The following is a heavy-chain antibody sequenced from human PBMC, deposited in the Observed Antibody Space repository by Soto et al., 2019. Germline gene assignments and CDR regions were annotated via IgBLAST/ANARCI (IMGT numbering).Heavy chain of an antibody. J-gene: IGHJ4*02. D-gene: IGHD3-22*01. CDR3: AHMAYDSSGY. CDR2: IYWDDDK. Sequence: GLDLEWLALIYWDDDKRYSPSLKSRLTITKDTSKNQVVLTMTNMDPVDTATYYCAHMAYDSSGYWGQGTLVTVSS. V-gene: IGHV2-5*02.